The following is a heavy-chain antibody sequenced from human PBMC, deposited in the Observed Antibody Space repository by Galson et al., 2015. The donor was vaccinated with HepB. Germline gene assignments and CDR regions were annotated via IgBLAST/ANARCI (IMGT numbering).Heavy chain of an antibody. Sequence: SLRLSCAASGFTFSSYGMHWVRQAPGKGLEWVAVIWFDGNNKYYADSVKGRFTISRDNSLNTVYLQVNSLRAEDTALYYCTRDPRGNRPVVYYHYYMDLWGKGTTVTVSS. J-gene: IGHJ6*03. CDR1: GFTFSSYG. D-gene: IGHD1-14*01. CDR3: TRDPRGNRPVVYYHYYMDL. V-gene: IGHV3-33*01. CDR2: IWFDGNNK.